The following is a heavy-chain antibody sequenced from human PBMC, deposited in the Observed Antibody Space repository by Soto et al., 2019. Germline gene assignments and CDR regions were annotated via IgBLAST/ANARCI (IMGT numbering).Heavy chain of an antibody. D-gene: IGHD3-22*01. V-gene: IGHV4-31*03. CDR3: ARGDYYYGVDP. CDR2: IYYSGST. CDR1: GGSISSGGYY. Sequence: TLSLTCTVSGGSISSGGYYWSWIRQHPWKGLEWIGYIYYSGSTYYNPSLTSRVTISVDTSQNQFSLKLSSVTAADTAVYYCARGDYYYGVDPWGQGTLVTVSA. J-gene: IGHJ5*02.